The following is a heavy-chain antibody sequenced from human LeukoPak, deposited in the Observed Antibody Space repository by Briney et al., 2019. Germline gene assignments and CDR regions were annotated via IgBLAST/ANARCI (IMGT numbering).Heavy chain of an antibody. CDR1: GGSISSSSYY. Sequence: SETLSLTCTVSGGSISSSSYYWGWIRQPPGKGLEWIGYIYYSGSTNYNPSLKSRVTISVDTSKNQFSLKLSSVTAADTAVYYCAREGPYYYDSSGYPSAYYFDYWGQGTLVTVSS. D-gene: IGHD3-22*01. CDR2: IYYSGST. J-gene: IGHJ4*02. CDR3: AREGPYYYDSSGYPSAYYFDY. V-gene: IGHV4-61*01.